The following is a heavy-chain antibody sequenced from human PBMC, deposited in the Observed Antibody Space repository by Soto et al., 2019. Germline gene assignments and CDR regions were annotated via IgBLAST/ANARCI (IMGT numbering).Heavy chain of an antibody. V-gene: IGHV4-34*01. CDR3: ALRPYYYYYGMDV. CDR2: INHSGST. Sequence: ETLSLTCAVYGGSFSGYYWSWIRQPPGKGLEWIGEINHSGSTNYNPSLKSRVTISVDTSKNQFSLKLSSVTAADTAVYYCALRPYYYYYGMDVWGQGTTVTVSS. CDR1: GGSFSGYY. D-gene: IGHD3-16*01. J-gene: IGHJ6*02.